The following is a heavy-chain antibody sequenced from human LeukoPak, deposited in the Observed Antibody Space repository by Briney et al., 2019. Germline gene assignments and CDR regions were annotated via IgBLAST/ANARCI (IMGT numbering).Heavy chain of an antibody. V-gene: IGHV3-72*01. J-gene: IGHJ5*02. D-gene: IGHD3-10*01. CDR1: GFTFSDHY. CDR3: ARVRGVTNNWFAP. Sequence: GGSLRLSCAASGFTFSDHYMDWVRQAPVKGLEWAGRIRNKANSYTTEYAASVKGRFTISRDDSKNSLYLQMNSLKTEDTAVYYCARVRGVTNNWFAPWGQGTLVTVSS. CDR2: IRNKANSYTT.